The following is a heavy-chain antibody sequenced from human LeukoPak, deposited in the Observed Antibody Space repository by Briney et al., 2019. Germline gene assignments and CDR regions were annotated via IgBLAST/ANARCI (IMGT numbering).Heavy chain of an antibody. J-gene: IGHJ4*02. CDR3: ARDGITMRILEY. CDR2: ITSSSIYK. CDR1: GFTFSRYN. V-gene: IGHV3-21*01. D-gene: IGHD3-10*01. Sequence: GGSLRLSCATSGFTFSRYNMNWVRQAPGKGLEWVSSITSSSIYKYYADSMKGRFTISRDNAKNSLYLQMDSLRAEDTAVYYCARDGITMRILEYWGRGTLVTVSS.